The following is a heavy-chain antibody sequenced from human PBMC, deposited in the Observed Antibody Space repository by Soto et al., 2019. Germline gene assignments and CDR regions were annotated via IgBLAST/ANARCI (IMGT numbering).Heavy chain of an antibody. Sequence: SVKVSCKASGGTFRNYAIDWVRQAPGQGFEWLGGIIPMFGTPYYAQKFQDRVTITADISTTTAYMELSSLISDDTAVYYRARGTPTEFWGQGSMVTVSS. V-gene: IGHV1-69*06. CDR1: GGTFRNYA. CDR3: ARGTPTEF. J-gene: IGHJ4*02. CDR2: IIPMFGTP. D-gene: IGHD3-10*01.